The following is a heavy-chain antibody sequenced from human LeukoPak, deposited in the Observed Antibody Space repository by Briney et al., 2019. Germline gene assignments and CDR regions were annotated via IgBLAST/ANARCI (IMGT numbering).Heavy chain of an antibody. Sequence: PSEPLSLTCTVSGESLGTFYWSWIRQPAGQGLEYIGRIHTTGYTNYKPSLKSRVTMSVDSSKNQFSLTLRSVTATDTAIYYCARAHSGLYLDSWGQGTLVTVSS. J-gene: IGHJ4*02. V-gene: IGHV4-4*07. D-gene: IGHD2-15*01. CDR1: GESLGTFY. CDR2: IHTTGYT. CDR3: ARAHSGLYLDS.